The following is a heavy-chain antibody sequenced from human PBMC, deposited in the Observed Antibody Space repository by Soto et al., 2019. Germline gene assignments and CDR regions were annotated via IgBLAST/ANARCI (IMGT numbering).Heavy chain of an antibody. Sequence: PSETLSLTCAVSGYSISSSNWWGWIRQPPGKGLEWIGYIYYSGSTYYNPSLKSRVTISVDTSKNQFSLKLSSVTAADTAVYYCARERNSGSYPRRWFDPWGQGTLVTVSS. J-gene: IGHJ5*02. D-gene: IGHD1-26*01. CDR1: GYSISSSNW. CDR2: IYYSGST. CDR3: ARERNSGSYPRRWFDP. V-gene: IGHV4-28*03.